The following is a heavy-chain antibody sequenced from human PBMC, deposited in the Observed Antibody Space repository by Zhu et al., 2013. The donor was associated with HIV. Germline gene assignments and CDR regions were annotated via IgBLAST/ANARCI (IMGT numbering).Heavy chain of an antibody. J-gene: IGHJ3*01. CDR3: ARGAPTGGDSFDL. V-gene: IGHV4-61*01. CDR1: GGSVSSGSYY. CDR2: VYYSGVT. D-gene: IGHD3-10*01. Sequence: QVQLQESGPGLVKPSETLSLTCAVSGGSVSSGSYYWTWIRQPPGKGLEYIGYVYYSGVTNYNPSLKSRVTLSVDTSKNQFSLKLTSVTAADTAMYYCARGAPTGGDSFDLWGQGTMVAVSS.